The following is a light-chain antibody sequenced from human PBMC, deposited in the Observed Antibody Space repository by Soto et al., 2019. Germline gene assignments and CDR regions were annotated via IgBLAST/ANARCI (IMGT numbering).Light chain of an antibody. Sequence: EIVMTQSPATLSVSPGERATLSCRASQSVSSNLAWYQQKPGQAPRLLIYGASTRATGIPARFSGSGSGTECTLTISSLQSEDFAVYYCQQYNNWVTFGGGTKVEIK. CDR2: GAS. CDR3: QQYNNWVT. V-gene: IGKV3-15*01. J-gene: IGKJ4*01. CDR1: QSVSSN.